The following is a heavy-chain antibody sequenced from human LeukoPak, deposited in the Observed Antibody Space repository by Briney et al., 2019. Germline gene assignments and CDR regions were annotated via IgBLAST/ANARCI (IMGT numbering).Heavy chain of an antibody. CDR2: IRSKAYGGTA. V-gene: IGHV3-49*04. J-gene: IGHJ4*02. CDR3: TRSVAAAGNRHFDY. D-gene: IGHD6-13*01. CDR1: GFIFGDYV. Sequence: GGSLRLSCTASGFIFGDYVVSWVRQAPGKGLECVGFIRSKAYGGTAEYAASVKGRFTISRDDSKSIAYLQMNSLKTEDTAVYYCTRSVAAAGNRHFDYWGQGTLVTVSS.